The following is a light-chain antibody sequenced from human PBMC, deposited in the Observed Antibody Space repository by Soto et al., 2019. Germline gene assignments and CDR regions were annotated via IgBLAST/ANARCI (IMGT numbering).Light chain of an antibody. J-gene: IGKJ4*01. Sequence: DIVMTQSPESLAVSPGERATLSCRASQSVSTYLAWYQQKPGQTPRLLIYDASNRATGIPARFSGSGSGTDFTLTISTLEPEDVAVYYCQQRSDSPLTFGGGTKVDIK. CDR3: QQRSDSPLT. CDR1: QSVSTY. V-gene: IGKV3-11*01. CDR2: DAS.